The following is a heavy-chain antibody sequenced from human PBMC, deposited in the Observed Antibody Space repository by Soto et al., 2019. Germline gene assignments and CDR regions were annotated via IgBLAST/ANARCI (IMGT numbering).Heavy chain of an antibody. D-gene: IGHD6-19*01. CDR3: ARDHKAVAGPETYYYYGMDV. Sequence: GASVKVCCKASGYTYTSYAMHWVRQDNGQRLEWMGWINAGNGNTKYSQKFQGRVTITRDTSASTAYMELSSLRSEDTAVYYCARDHKAVAGPETYYYYGMDVWGQGTTVTVSS. V-gene: IGHV1-3*01. CDR2: INAGNGNT. CDR1: GYTYTSYA. J-gene: IGHJ6*02.